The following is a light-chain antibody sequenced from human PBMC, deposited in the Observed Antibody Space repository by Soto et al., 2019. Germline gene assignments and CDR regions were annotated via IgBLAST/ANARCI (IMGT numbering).Light chain of an antibody. CDR2: LGS. V-gene: IGKV2-28*01. Sequence: DIVMTQSPLSLPVTPGEPASISCRSSQSLLHSNGYNYLDWYLQKPGQSPQLLIYLGSNRASGVPDRFSGSGLGTDFTLKISRVEAEDVGVYYCMQTLQTPTFGQGTKV. J-gene: IGKJ1*01. CDR1: QSLLHSNGYNY. CDR3: MQTLQTPT.